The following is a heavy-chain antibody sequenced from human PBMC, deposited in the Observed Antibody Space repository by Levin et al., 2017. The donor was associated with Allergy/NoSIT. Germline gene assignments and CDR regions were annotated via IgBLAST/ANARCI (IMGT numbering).Heavy chain of an antibody. CDR2: ISGSGGST. D-gene: IGHD2-2*01. CDR3: AKASGYCSSTSCPYFDY. V-gene: IGHV3-23*01. CDR1: GFTFSSYA. Sequence: GSLRLSCAASGFTFSSYAMSWVRQAPGKGLEWVSAISGSGGSTYYADSVKGRFTISRDNSKNTLYLQMNSLRAEDTAVYYCAKASGYCSSTSCPYFDYWGQGTLVTVSS. J-gene: IGHJ4*02.